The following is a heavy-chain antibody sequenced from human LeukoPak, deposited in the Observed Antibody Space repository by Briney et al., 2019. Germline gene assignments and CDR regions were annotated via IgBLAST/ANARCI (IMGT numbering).Heavy chain of an antibody. Sequence: GGSLRLSCAASGFTFSSYSMNWVRQAPGKGLEWVSAISGSGGSTYYADSVKGRFTISRDNSKNTLYLQMNSLRAEDTAVYYCANKLRYFDWFDAFDIWGQGTMVTVSS. CDR2: ISGSGGST. V-gene: IGHV3-23*01. CDR3: ANKLRYFDWFDAFDI. CDR1: GFTFSSYS. D-gene: IGHD3-9*01. J-gene: IGHJ3*02.